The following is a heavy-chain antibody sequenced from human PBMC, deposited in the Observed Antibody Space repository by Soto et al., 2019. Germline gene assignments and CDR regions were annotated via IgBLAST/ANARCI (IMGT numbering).Heavy chain of an antibody. Sequence: QVQLVQSGAEVKKPGASVKVSCKASGYTFTSYGISWVRQAPGQGLEWMGWISAYNGNTNYAQELQGRVTITTDTPMSTAHMEGRCLRSGDTAVYFCARDLGGWCGGSGHPGDAGGAYGGQGTLVTVSS. CDR3: ARDLGGWCGGSGHPGDAGGAY. CDR1: GYTFTSYG. V-gene: IGHV1-18*01. J-gene: IGHJ4*02. CDR2: ISAYNGNT. D-gene: IGHD2-15*01.